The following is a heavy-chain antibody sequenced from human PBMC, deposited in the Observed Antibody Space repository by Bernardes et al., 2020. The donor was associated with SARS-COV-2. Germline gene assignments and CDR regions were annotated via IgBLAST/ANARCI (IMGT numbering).Heavy chain of an antibody. V-gene: IGHV4-31*03. CDR1: GASIRSGGDY. J-gene: IGHJ5*02. CDR3: ARGTWIELWLGGNWFDP. CDR2: IYYSGNT. D-gene: IGHD5-18*01. Sequence: SETLSLTCTVSGASIRSGGDYWTWIRQHPGKGLEWIGYIYYSGNTHYNPSLKSRPTITVDTSENQFSLKLSSVTAADTAVDYCARGTWIELWLGGNWFDPWGQGRLVTVSS.